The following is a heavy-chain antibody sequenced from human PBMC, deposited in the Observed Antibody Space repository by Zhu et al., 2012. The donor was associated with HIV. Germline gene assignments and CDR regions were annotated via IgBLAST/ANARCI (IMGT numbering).Heavy chain of an antibody. Sequence: QVQLQESGPGLVKPSETLSLTCTVSGGSISSYYWSWIRQPAGKGLEWIGRIYTSGSTNYNPSLKSRVTMSVDTSKNQFSLKLSSVTAADTAVYYCARESYNWNSPLYYFDYWAREPWSPSPQ. CDR3: ARESYNWNSPLYYFDY. J-gene: IGHJ4*02. V-gene: IGHV4-4*07. D-gene: IGHD1-1*01. CDR2: IYTSGST. CDR1: GGSISSYY.